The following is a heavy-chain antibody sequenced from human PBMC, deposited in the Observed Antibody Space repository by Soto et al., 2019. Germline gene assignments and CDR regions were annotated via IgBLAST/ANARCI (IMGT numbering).Heavy chain of an antibody. CDR2: IYYSGST. CDR1: GGPISTYH. Sequence: SEALSLTCTVSGGPISTYHWSWIRQPPGKGLEGIGYIYYSGSTNYNPSLKSRVTISVDTSKNQFSLKLSSVTAADTAVYYCARERNDYGGKGWVPSYYYGMDVWGQGTTVTVSS. CDR3: ARERNDYGGKGWVPSYYYGMDV. V-gene: IGHV4-59*01. D-gene: IGHD4-17*01. J-gene: IGHJ6*02.